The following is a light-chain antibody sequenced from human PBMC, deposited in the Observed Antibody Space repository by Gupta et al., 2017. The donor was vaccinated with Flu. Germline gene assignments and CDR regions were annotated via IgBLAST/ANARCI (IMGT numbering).Light chain of an antibody. CDR1: NIENRD. J-gene: IGLJ2*01. Sequence: AVKKTSSITCGEKNIENRDVHWHQQKPGQALVLVIYRDISRPAGNPGRFSASYSNNTATPTIGGAEEGDEDYYYCQVGDSSNEVFGGGTKLTVL. V-gene: IGLV3-9*01. CDR2: RDI. CDR3: QVGDSSNEV.